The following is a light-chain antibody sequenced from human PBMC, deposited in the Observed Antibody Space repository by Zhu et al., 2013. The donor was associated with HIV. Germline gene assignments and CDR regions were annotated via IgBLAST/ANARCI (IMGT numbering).Light chain of an antibody. CDR2: WAS. CDR3: QQYYGDSVA. J-gene: IGKJ1*01. Sequence: DIVMTQSPDFLALSLGERATINCKSSQSVLYNSNNKNYLAWYQQRPGQPPKLLIYWASTRASGVPDRFSGGGSGTDFTLSISSLQAEDVALYFCQQYYGDSVAFGQGTKVEIK. CDR1: QSVLYNSNNKNY. V-gene: IGKV4-1*01.